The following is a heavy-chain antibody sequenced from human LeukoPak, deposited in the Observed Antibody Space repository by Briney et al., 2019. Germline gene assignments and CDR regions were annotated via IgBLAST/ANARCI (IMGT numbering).Heavy chain of an antibody. Sequence: SETLSLTCTVSGGSISSSSYYWGWIRQPPGKGLEWIGSIYHSGSTYYNPSLKSRVTISVDRSKNQFSLKLSSVTAADTAVYYCARVAEYYYDSSGPNDAFDIWGQGTMVTVSS. J-gene: IGHJ3*02. D-gene: IGHD3-22*01. CDR1: GGSISSSSYY. CDR3: ARVAEYYYDSSGPNDAFDI. CDR2: IYHSGST. V-gene: IGHV4-39*07.